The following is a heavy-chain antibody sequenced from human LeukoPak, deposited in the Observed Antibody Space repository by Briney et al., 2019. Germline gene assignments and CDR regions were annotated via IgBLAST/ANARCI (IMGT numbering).Heavy chain of an antibody. J-gene: IGHJ4*02. D-gene: IGHD6-19*01. CDR1: GGSISGWY. CDR2: IYDSGTT. CDR3: ARETTLTGYSSGLGFNY. V-gene: IGHV4-59*01. Sequence: SETPSLTCAVSGGSISGWYWSWIRQPPGKGLEWIGHIYDSGTTNYNPSLKSRVTMSVDSSKNQFSLKLTSVTAADTAVYYCARETTLTGYSSGLGFNYWGQGTLVTVSS.